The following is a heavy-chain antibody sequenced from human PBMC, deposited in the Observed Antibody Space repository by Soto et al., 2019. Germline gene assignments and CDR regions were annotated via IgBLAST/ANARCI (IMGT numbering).Heavy chain of an antibody. Sequence: GASVKVSCKASGYTFTSYGISWVRQAPGQGLEWMGWISAYNGNTNYAQKLQGRVTMTTDTSTSTAYMELRSLRSDDTAVYYCARNGLSYCSSTSCYFDYWGQGTLVTVST. V-gene: IGHV1-18*01. CDR2: ISAYNGNT. J-gene: IGHJ4*02. CDR1: GYTFTSYG. CDR3: ARNGLSYCSSTSCYFDY. D-gene: IGHD2-2*01.